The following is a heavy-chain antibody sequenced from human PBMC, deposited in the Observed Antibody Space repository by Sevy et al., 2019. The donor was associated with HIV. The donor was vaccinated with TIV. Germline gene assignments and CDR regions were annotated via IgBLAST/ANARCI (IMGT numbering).Heavy chain of an antibody. V-gene: IGHV4-30-4*01. CDR3: TRVRGPFGWSDP. Sequence: TLSLTCSVSGGSINNPDFNWSWVRQPPGRGLEGIGYVYYSGNPYYSPSLKTRASLSIDTSKNQFSLDLHSVTAADTAVYYCTRVRGPFGWSDPWGQGTLVTVSS. CDR1: GGSINNPDFN. D-gene: IGHD3-10*01. J-gene: IGHJ5*02. CDR2: VYYSGNP.